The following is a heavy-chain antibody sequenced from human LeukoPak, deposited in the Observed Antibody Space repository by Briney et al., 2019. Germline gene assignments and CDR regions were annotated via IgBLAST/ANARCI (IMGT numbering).Heavy chain of an antibody. CDR2: IIPIFGTA. V-gene: IGHV1-69*13. J-gene: IGHJ4*02. CDR1: GGTFSSYA. CDR3: AKLQEENDYGGNSGGSSDY. Sequence: SVKVSCKASGGTFSSYAISWVRQAPGQGLEWMGGIIPIFGTANYAQKFQGRVTITADESTSTAYMELSSLRSEDTAVYYCAKLQEENDYGGNSGGSSDYWGQGTLVTVSS. D-gene: IGHD4-23*01.